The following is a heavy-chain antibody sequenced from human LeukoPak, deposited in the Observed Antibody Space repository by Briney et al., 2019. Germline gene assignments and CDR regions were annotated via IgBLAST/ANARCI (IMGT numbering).Heavy chain of an antibody. CDR3: ARDLDQYSGRFGGFGHDF. V-gene: IGHV1-58*01. CDR2: ILVGSGNT. J-gene: IGHJ4*02. Sequence: ASVTVSCKASGFTFTSTAVQWVRQARGQRLEWIGWILVGSGNTNYAQKLQGRVTMTTDTSTSTAYMELRSLRSDDTAVYYCARDLDQYSGRFGGFGHDFWGQGTLVTVSS. D-gene: IGHD1-26*01. CDR1: GFTFTSTA.